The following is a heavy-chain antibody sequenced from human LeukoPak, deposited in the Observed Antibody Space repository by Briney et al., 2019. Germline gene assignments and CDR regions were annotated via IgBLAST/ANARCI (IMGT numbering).Heavy chain of an antibody. CDR2: INPNSGGT. V-gene: IGHV1-2*02. J-gene: IGHJ4*02. CDR1: GYSFTGYY. CDR3: ARVRTTVLYCSGGSCPFDY. Sequence: GASVKVSCKASGYSFTGYYIHWVRQAPGPGLEWMGWINPNSGGTNYAQKFQGRVTMTRDTSISTAYMELSRLRSDDTAVYYCARVRTTVLYCSGGSCPFDYWGQGTLVTVSS. D-gene: IGHD2-15*01.